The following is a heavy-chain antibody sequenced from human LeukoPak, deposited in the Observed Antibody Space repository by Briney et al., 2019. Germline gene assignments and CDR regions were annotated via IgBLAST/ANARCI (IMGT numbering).Heavy chain of an antibody. Sequence: SETLSLTCTVSGGSISISSYYWGWIRQPPGKGLEWIGSIYYSGSTYYNPSLKSRVTISVDTSKNQFSLKLSSVTAADTAVYYCARDYPKAYYDFWSGYSGIVPRYGMDVWGQGTTVTVSS. CDR3: ARDYPKAYYDFWSGYSGIVPRYGMDV. V-gene: IGHV4-39*02. CDR1: GGSISISSYY. D-gene: IGHD3-3*01. CDR2: IYYSGST. J-gene: IGHJ6*02.